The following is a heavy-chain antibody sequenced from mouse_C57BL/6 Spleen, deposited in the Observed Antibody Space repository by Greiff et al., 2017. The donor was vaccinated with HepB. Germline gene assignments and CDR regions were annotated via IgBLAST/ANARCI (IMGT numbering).Heavy chain of an antibody. J-gene: IGHJ4*01. Sequence: EVQLQESGEGLVKPGGSLKLSCAASGFTFSSYAMSWVRQTPEKRLEWVAYISSGGDYIYYADTVKGRFTISRDNARNTLYLQMSSLKSEDTAMYYCTRGVVPYYAMDYWGQGTSVTVSS. D-gene: IGHD1-1*01. V-gene: IGHV5-9-1*02. CDR3: TRGVVPYYAMDY. CDR2: ISSGGDYI. CDR1: GFTFSSYA.